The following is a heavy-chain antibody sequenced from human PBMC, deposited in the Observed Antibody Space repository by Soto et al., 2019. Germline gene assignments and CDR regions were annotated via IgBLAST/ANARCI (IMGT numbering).Heavy chain of an antibody. CDR2: ISNSGSST. CDR3: ARPDLLWDSFDL. V-gene: IGHV3-23*05. D-gene: IGHD2-2*01. CDR1: GFPFRNFA. J-gene: IGHJ4*02. Sequence: PVGSLRLSCAASGFPFRNFAMAWVRQAPGKGLEWVSIISNSGSSTYHGDSVKGRFTTSRDNSKGTLSLHMRGVRIDDTAVYFCARPDLLWDSFDLWGQGTLVTVSS.